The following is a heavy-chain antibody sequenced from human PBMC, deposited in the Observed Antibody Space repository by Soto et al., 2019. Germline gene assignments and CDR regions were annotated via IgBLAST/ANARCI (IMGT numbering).Heavy chain of an antibody. J-gene: IGHJ5*02. D-gene: IGHD3-22*01. V-gene: IGHV4-61*08. CDR1: GGSISSDGYY. CDR3: ARLGGYYQSLDP. Sequence: SETLSLTCAVSGGSISSDGYYWSWIRQPPGKGLEWIGYIYYSGSTNYNPSLKSRVTISLDTSKNQFSLKLSSVTAADTAVYYCARLGGYYQSLDPCGQGTLVTVSS. CDR2: IYYSGST.